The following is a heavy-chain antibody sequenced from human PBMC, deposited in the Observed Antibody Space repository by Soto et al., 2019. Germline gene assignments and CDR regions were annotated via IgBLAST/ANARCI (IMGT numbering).Heavy chain of an antibody. J-gene: IGHJ4*02. V-gene: IGHV3-23*01. D-gene: IGHD3-3*01. CDR3: ATPRARDYDFWTGFHS. CDR1: GVTLKNYA. Sequence: DVQLLESGGGLIQRGGSLRLSCVGSGVTLKNYAMSWVRQAPGKGLEWVSGINSEGSIYYADSVKGRFSISKDNFKNTLFLQMNSLRADDTAVYYCATPRARDYDFWTGFHSWGQGTLVTVSS. CDR2: INSEGSI.